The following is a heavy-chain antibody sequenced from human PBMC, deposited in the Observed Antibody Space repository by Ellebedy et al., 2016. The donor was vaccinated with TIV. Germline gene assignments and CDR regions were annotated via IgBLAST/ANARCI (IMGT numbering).Heavy chain of an antibody. D-gene: IGHD2-15*01. V-gene: IGHV1-2*02. Sequence: ALVKVSCKASGYTFTDYYVHWVRQAPGQGLEWMGWINPNSGDTNYAQQFQGRVTMTRDTSISTAHMELSRLRSDDTAVYYCARGCEWWEVLTHWFDPWGQGTLVTVSS. CDR2: INPNSGDT. J-gene: IGHJ5*02. CDR3: ARGCEWWEVLTHWFDP. CDR1: GYTFTDYY.